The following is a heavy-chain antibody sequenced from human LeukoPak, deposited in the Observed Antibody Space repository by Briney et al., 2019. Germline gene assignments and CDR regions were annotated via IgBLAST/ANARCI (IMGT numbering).Heavy chain of an antibody. CDR1: DGSISSSSYY. CDR3: ARHWRRYCSSTSCYGGFDP. J-gene: IGHJ5*02. D-gene: IGHD2-2*01. CDR2: IYYSGST. Sequence: SETLSLACTVSDGSISSSSYYWGWIRQPPGMGLEWIGSIYYSGSTYYNPSLKSRVTISVDTSKNQFSLKLSSVTAADTAVYYCARHWRRYCSSTSCYGGFDPWGQGTLVTVSS. V-gene: IGHV4-39*01.